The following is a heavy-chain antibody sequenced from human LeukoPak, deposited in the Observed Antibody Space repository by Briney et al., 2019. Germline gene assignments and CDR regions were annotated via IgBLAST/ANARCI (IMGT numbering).Heavy chain of an antibody. J-gene: IGHJ4*02. D-gene: IGHD4-23*01. CDR2: ILYDGSNK. V-gene: IGHV3-30*03. CDR1: GFTFSSYG. CDR3: ARERSTVAPPHPFDY. Sequence: GGSLRLSCAASGFTFSSYGMHWVRQAPGKGLEWVAVILYDGSNKYYADSVKGRFTISRDNSKNTLYLQMNSLRAEDTAVYYCARERSTVAPPHPFDYWGQGTLVTVSS.